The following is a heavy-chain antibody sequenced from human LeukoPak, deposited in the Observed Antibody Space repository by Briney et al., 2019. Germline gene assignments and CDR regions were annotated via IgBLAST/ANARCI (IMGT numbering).Heavy chain of an antibody. D-gene: IGHD6-19*01. J-gene: IGHJ4*02. CDR2: INHSGST. Sequence: SETLSLTCAVDGGSFSDYFWSWIRQPPGKGLGWIGEINHSGSTNYNPSLKSRVIMSVDTSKNQFSLKLSSVTAADTAVYYCARGRYSSGWFIIRFDYWGQGTLVTVSS. CDR3: ARGRYSSGWFIIRFDY. CDR1: GGSFSDYF. V-gene: IGHV4-34*01.